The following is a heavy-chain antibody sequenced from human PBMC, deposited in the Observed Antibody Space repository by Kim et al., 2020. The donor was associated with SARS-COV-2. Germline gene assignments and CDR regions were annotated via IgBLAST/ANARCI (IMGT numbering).Heavy chain of an antibody. CDR3: ARGRYSDKIRWHAFDV. CDR1: GFTLSTYW. CDR2: IKQDGSEK. V-gene: IGHV3-7*01. J-gene: IGHJ3*01. Sequence: GWSLRLSCAASGFTLSTYWMSWVRQAPGRGLEWVANIKQDGSEKYYGDFVKGRFTISRDKIKSLLYLQMNSLRANDTAVYYCARGRYSDKIRWHAFDVWGHGTMVTVSS. D-gene: IGHD4-17*01.